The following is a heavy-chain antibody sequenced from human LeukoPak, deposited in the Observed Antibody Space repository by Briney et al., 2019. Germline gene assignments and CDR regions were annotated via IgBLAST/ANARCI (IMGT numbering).Heavy chain of an antibody. Sequence: SETLSLTCTVSGGSISSYYWSWIRQPPGKGLEWVGYIYYSGSTNYNPSLKSRVTISVDTSKNQFSLKLSSVTAADTAVYYCARGSDYYDSGWVPHWYFDLWGRGTLVTVSS. CDR2: IYYSGST. V-gene: IGHV4-59*01. CDR1: GGSISSYY. CDR3: ARGSDYYDSGWVPHWYFDL. J-gene: IGHJ2*01. D-gene: IGHD3-22*01.